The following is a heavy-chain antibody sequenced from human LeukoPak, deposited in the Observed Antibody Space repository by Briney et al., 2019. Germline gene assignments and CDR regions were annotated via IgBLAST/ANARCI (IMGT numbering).Heavy chain of an antibody. J-gene: IGHJ5*02. V-gene: IGHV3-53*01. CDR3: AKDHDHENQWFDP. Sequence: GGSLRLSCAASGFTVSSNYMSWVRQAPGKGLEWVSVIYSDGRTYYADSVKGRFTISRDNSKNTLYLETNSLRAEDTAVYYCAKDHDHENQWFDPWGQGTLVTVSS. CDR1: GFTVSSNY. D-gene: IGHD2/OR15-2a*01. CDR2: IYSDGRT.